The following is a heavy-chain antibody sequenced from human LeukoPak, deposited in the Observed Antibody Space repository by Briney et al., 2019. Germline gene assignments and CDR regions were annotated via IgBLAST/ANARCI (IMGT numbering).Heavy chain of an antibody. CDR3: ARGRAAADDFDY. CDR2: ISGHNGQL. CDR1: GYTFMSYA. D-gene: IGHD6-13*01. V-gene: IGHV1-18*01. J-gene: IGHJ4*02. Sequence: ASVKVSCKASGYTFMSYAINWVRQAPGQGLEWLGWISGHNGQLKYAQKFQGRVTLTTDSSTGAAYMVLRSLRSDDTAIYYCARGRAAADDFDYWGQGTLVTVSS.